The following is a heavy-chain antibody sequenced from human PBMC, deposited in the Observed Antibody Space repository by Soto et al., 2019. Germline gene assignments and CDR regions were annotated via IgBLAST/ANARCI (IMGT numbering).Heavy chain of an antibody. CDR3: GPARGGGGY. D-gene: IGHD3-10*01. J-gene: IGHJ4*02. CDR1: GFTVSNNY. Sequence: EVQLVESGGGLIQPGGSLRLSCAVSGFTVSNNYMSWVRQAPGKGLEGVSVIYSGGYTAYGDSVKGRFTISRDNSKNTICRKMTGLRADDSAVYCCGPARGGGGYWGQGTLVTVSS. V-gene: IGHV3-53*01. CDR2: IYSGGYT.